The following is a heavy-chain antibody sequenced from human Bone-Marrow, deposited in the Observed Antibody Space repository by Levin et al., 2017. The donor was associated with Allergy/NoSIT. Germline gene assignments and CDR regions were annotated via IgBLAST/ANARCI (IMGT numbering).Heavy chain of an antibody. CDR1: GFTFSSYG. CDR3: AREGGSLLWFGEFPWYFDR. CDR2: IWYDGSNK. Sequence: GGSLRLSCAASGFTFSSYGMHWVRQAPGKGLEWVAVIWYDGSNKYYADSVKGRFTISRDNSKNTLYLQMNSLRAEDTAVYYCAREGGSLLWFGEFPWYFDRWGRGTLVTVSS. J-gene: IGHJ2*01. V-gene: IGHV3-33*01. D-gene: IGHD3-10*01.